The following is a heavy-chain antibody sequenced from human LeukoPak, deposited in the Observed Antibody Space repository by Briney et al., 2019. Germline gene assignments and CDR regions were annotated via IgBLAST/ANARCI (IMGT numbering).Heavy chain of an antibody. CDR2: IYYSGST. Sequence: SQTLSLTCTVSGGSISSGGYYWSWIRQHPGKGLEWIGYIYYSGSTYYNPSLKSRVTKSVDTSKNQFSLKLSSVTAADTAVYYCAVQGDYDYYFDYWGQGTLVTVSS. J-gene: IGHJ4*02. CDR1: GGSISSGGYY. D-gene: IGHD4-17*01. CDR3: AVQGDYDYYFDY. V-gene: IGHV4-31*03.